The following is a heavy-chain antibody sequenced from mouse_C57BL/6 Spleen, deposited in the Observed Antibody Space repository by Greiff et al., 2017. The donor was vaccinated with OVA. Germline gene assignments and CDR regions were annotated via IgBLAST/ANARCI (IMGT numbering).Heavy chain of an antibody. V-gene: IGHV1-15*01. D-gene: IGHD2-5*01. J-gene: IGHJ3*01. CDR1: GYTFTDYE. CDR2: IDPETGGT. CDR3: TRLGYSNPAWFAY. Sequence: VQLQQSGAELVRPGASVTLSCKASGYTFTDYEMHWVKQTPVHCLEWIGAIDPETGGTAYNQKFKGKAILTADKSSSTAYMELRSLTSEDSAVYYCTRLGYSNPAWFAYWGQGTLVTVSA.